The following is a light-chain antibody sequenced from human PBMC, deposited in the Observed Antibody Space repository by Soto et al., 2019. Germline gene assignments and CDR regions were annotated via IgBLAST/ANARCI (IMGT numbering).Light chain of an antibody. CDR2: GAF. CDR1: QSVSSN. CDR3: QQYNDWPLT. Sequence: EIVMTQSPATLSVSPGERATLSCRASQSVSSNLAWYQQKPGQAPSLLIYGAFTRATGIPARFSGSGSGTEFTLTISSLQSEDVALYYCQQYNDWPLTFGQGTKLDIK. J-gene: IGKJ1*01. V-gene: IGKV3-15*01.